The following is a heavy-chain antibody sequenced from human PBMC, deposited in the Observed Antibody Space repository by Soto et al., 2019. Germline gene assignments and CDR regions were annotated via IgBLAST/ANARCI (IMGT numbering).Heavy chain of an antibody. CDR3: ARDQDFWSGYFSDY. Sequence: ASVKVSCKASGYTFTSYGISWVRQAPGQGLEWMGWISAYNGNTNYAQKLQGRVTMATDTSTSTAYMELRSLRSDDTAVYYCARDQDFWSGYFSDYWGQGTLVTVSS. D-gene: IGHD3-3*01. V-gene: IGHV1-18*04. CDR2: ISAYNGNT. CDR1: GYTFTSYG. J-gene: IGHJ4*02.